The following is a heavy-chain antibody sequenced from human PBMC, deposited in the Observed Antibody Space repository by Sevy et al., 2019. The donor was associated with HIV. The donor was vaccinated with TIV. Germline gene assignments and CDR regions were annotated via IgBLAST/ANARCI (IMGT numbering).Heavy chain of an antibody. V-gene: IGHV1-46*01. Sequence: ASVKVSCKASGDTLTNNYMHWVRQAPGQGLEGMGIIDPGGGNASYAQKFQGRVTMTRDTSTSTLYMDMSSLRSEDTAVYYCVRADPAQHFDSWGQRTLVTVSS. J-gene: IGHJ4*02. CDR1: GDTLTNNY. CDR3: VRADPAQHFDS. CDR2: IDPGGGNA.